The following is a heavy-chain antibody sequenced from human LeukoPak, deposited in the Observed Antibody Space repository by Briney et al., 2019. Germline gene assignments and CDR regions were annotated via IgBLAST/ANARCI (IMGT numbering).Heavy chain of an antibody. CDR2: ISSTVINT. J-gene: IGHJ1*01. V-gene: IGHV3-23*01. CDR1: GFTFSNYA. Sequence: GGSLRLSCAASGFTFSNYAMTWVRQAPGKGLEWVSSISSTVINTYNADSVKGRFTISRDNSKNTLYLQMNSLRAEDTAVYYCAKDRDRCFQHWGQGTLVTVSS. D-gene: IGHD2-15*01. CDR3: AKDRDRCFQH.